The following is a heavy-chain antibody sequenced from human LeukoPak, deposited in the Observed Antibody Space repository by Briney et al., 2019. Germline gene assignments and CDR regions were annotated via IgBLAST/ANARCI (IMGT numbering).Heavy chain of an antibody. J-gene: IGHJ6*02. CDR1: GYTFTSYD. V-gene: IGHV1-8*01. D-gene: IGHD6-19*01. CDR2: MNPNSGNT. CDR3: ARHQSSGWYYYYYGMDV. Sequence: ASVKVSCKASGYTFTSYDINWVRQATGQGLEWMGWMNPNSGNTGYAQKFQGRVTMTRNTSISTAYMELSSLRSKDTAVYYCARHQSSGWYYYYYGMDVWGQGTTVTVSS.